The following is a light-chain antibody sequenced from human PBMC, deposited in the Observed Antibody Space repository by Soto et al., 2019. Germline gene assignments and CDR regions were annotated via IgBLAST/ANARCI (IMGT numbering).Light chain of an antibody. CDR2: AAS. CDR3: QKHGSPPPT. J-gene: IGKJ4*01. V-gene: IGKV3-20*01. CDR1: QSVTFSY. Sequence: EIELTQSPGSLSSSPGERATLSCRASQSVTFSYLAWYQQKPGQATRLLIYAASSRETGIPDRFSGSGSGTDFTLTISSLEPEDVAVYYCQKHGSPPPTFGGGTKLEIK.